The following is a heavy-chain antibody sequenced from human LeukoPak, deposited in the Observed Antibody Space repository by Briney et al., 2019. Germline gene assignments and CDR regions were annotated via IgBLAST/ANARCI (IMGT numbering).Heavy chain of an antibody. CDR2: INHSGST. CDR1: GGSISSSSYY. V-gene: IGHV4-39*07. Sequence: SETLSLTCTVSGGSISSSSYYWGWIRQPPGKGLEWIGEINHSGSTNYNPSLKSRVTISVDTSKNQFSLKLSSVTAADTAVYYCARAPMITFGGVIVIRYFDYWGQGTLVTVSS. J-gene: IGHJ4*02. D-gene: IGHD3-16*02. CDR3: ARAPMITFGGVIVIRYFDY.